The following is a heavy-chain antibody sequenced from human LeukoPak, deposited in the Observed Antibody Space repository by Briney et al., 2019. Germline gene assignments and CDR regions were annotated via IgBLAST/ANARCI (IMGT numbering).Heavy chain of an antibody. J-gene: IGHJ4*02. CDR3: ARGRGSSSWYGISGY. CDR1: GFTVSSNY. V-gene: IGHV3-53*01. Sequence: GGSLRLSCAASGFTVSSNYMSWVRQAPGKGLEWVSVIYSGGSTYYADSVKGRFTISRDNSKNTLYLQMNSLRAEDTAVYYCARGRGSSSWYGISGYWGQGTLVTVSS. CDR2: IYSGGST. D-gene: IGHD6-13*01.